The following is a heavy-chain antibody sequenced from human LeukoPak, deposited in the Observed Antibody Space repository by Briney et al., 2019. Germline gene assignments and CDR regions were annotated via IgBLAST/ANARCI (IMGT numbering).Heavy chain of an antibody. J-gene: IGHJ4*02. D-gene: IGHD6-19*01. CDR1: GYSFTSYW. CDR3: ARSGYSSGWYGVANFDY. V-gene: IGHV5-51*01. Sequence: GESLKISCKGSGYSFTSYWIGWVRQMPGKGLEWMGITYPGDSDTRYSPSFQGQVTISADKSISTAYLQWSSLKASDTAMYYCARSGYSSGWYGVANFDYWGQGTLVTVSS. CDR2: TYPGDSDT.